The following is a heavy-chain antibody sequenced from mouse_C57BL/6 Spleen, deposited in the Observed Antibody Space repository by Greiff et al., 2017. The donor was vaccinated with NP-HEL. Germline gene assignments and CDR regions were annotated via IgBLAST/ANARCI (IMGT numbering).Heavy chain of an antibody. V-gene: IGHV5-15*04. Sequence: EVTLVESGGGLVQPGGSLKLSCAASGFTFSDYGMAWVRQAPRKGPEWVAFISNLAYSIYYADTVTGRFTIPRENAKNTLYLEMSSLRSEDTAMYCCAREIGTGAMDYWGQGTSVTVSS. J-gene: IGHJ4*01. CDR1: GFTFSDYG. CDR2: ISNLAYSI. D-gene: IGHD4-1*01. CDR3: AREIGTGAMDY.